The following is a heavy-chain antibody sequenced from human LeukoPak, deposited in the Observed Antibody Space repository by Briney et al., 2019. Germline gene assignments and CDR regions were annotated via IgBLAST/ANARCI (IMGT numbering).Heavy chain of an antibody. J-gene: IGHJ6*03. D-gene: IGHD6-19*01. CDR1: GSRFTSYY. CDR3: ARRALDRSGSDYYSMDV. V-gene: IGHV5-51*01. Sequence: GASLQISSQGSGSRFTSYYIAGGGRRPGQGLEGRGSVYPAEADITYSRAVKGQVTISADKSISPAYLQWSSLKASDTAMYYCARRALDRSGSDYYSMDVWGKGTTVTVS. CDR2: VYPAEADI.